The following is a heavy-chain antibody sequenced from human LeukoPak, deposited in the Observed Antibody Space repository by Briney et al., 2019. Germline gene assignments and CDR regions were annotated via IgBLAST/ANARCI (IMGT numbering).Heavy chain of an antibody. V-gene: IGHV4-39*07. CDR1: GGSISGSTYY. CDR2: IYYSGST. Sequence: SETLSLTCTVSGGSISGSTYYWGWIRQPPGRGLEWIGSIYYSGSTNYNPSLKSRVTISVDTSKNQFSLKLSSVTAADTAVYYCARGGTIFGVVAYWYFDLWGRGTLVTVSS. CDR3: ARGGTIFGVVAYWYFDL. J-gene: IGHJ2*01. D-gene: IGHD3-3*01.